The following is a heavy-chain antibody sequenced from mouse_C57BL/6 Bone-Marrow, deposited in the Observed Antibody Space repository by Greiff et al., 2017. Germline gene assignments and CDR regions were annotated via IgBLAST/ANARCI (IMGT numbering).Heavy chain of an antibody. Sequence: VQLQQPGAELVKPGASVKMSCKASGYTFTSYWITWVKQRPGQGLEWIGDIYPGSGSTNYNEKFKSKATLTVDTSSSTAYMQPSSLTSEDSAVYYCARSYYSNYWYFDVWGTGTTVTVSS. CDR3: ARSYYSNYWYFDV. J-gene: IGHJ1*03. D-gene: IGHD2-5*01. V-gene: IGHV1-55*01. CDR2: IYPGSGST. CDR1: GYTFTSYW.